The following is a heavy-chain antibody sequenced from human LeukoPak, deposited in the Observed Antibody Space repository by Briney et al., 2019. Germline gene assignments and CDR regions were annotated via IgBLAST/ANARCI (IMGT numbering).Heavy chain of an antibody. CDR2: ISWNSGSI. J-gene: IGHJ4*02. CDR1: GFTFVDYA. D-gene: IGHD3-10*01. Sequence: PGGSLRLSCAASGFTFVDYAMHWVRQAPGKGLEWVSGISWNSGSIGYADSVKGRFTISRDNAKNSLYLQMNSLRAEDTALYYCAKVAYYGSGSYMDYWGQGTLVTVSS. V-gene: IGHV3-9*01. CDR3: AKVAYYGSGSYMDY.